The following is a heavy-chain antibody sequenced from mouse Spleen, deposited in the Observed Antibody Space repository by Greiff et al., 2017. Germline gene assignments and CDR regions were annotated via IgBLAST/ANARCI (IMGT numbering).Heavy chain of an antibody. CDR1: GYSITSGYY. J-gene: IGHJ1*01. CDR2: ISYDGSN. CDR3: GGAQLGFPYFDV. D-gene: IGHD3-1*01. Sequence: EVQLQQSGPGLVKPSQSLSLTCSVTGYSITSGYYWNWIRQFPGNKLEWMGYISYDGSNNYNPSLKNRISITRDTSKNQFFLKLNSVTTEDTATYYCGGAQLGFPYFDVWGAGTTVTVSS. V-gene: IGHV3-6*01.